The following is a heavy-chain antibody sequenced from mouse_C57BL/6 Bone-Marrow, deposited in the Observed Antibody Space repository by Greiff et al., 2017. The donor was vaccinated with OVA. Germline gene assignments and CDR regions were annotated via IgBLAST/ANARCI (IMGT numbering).Heavy chain of an antibody. Sequence: EVHLVESGGGLVKPGGSLKLSCAASGFTFSSYAMSWVRQTPEKRLEWVATLSDGGSYTYYPDNVKGRVTISRDNAKNNLYLQMSHLKSEDTAMYYCARDTTVVALDYWGQGTTLTVSS. J-gene: IGHJ2*01. CDR1: GFTFSSYA. V-gene: IGHV5-4*01. CDR2: LSDGGSYT. D-gene: IGHD1-1*01. CDR3: ARDTTVVALDY.